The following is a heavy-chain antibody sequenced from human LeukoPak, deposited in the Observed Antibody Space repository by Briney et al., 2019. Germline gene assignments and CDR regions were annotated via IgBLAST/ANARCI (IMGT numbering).Heavy chain of an antibody. Sequence: GGSLRLSCAASGFTFSSYAMSWVRQAPGKGLEWVSAISGSGGSTYYADSVKGRFTISRDNSKNTLYLQMSSLRAEDTAVYYCAKEVYYDSSGYFRPNWFDPWGQGTLVTVSS. CDR2: ISGSGGST. V-gene: IGHV3-23*01. J-gene: IGHJ5*02. D-gene: IGHD3-22*01. CDR3: AKEVYYDSSGYFRPNWFDP. CDR1: GFTFSSYA.